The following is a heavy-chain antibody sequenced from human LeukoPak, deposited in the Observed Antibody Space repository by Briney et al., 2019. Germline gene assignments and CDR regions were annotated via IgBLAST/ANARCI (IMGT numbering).Heavy chain of an antibody. CDR1: GFTFDDYA. CDR3: AKDTGGYGYDAFDI. CDR2: ISWNSGSI. J-gene: IGHJ3*02. D-gene: IGHD6-25*01. Sequence: SLRLSCAASGFTFDDYAMHWVRQAPGKGLEWVSGISWNSGSIGYADSVKGRFTISRDNAKNSLYLQMNSLRAEDTALYYCAKDTGGYGYDAFDIWGQGIMVTVSS. V-gene: IGHV3-9*01.